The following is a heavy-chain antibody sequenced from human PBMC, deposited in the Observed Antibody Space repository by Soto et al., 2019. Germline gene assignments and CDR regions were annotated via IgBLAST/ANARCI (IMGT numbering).Heavy chain of an antibody. CDR1: GGTFSSYT. D-gene: IGHD2-2*01. V-gene: IGHV1-69*02. CDR2: IIPILGIA. CDR3: ASSIVVVPAAIHGAGYYGMDV. J-gene: IGHJ6*02. Sequence: QVQLVQSGAEVKKPGSSVKVSCKASGGTFSSYTISWVRQAPGQGLEWMGRIIPILGIANYAQKLQGRVTITADKSTSTAYMELSSLRSEDTAVYYCASSIVVVPAAIHGAGYYGMDVWGQGTTVTVSS.